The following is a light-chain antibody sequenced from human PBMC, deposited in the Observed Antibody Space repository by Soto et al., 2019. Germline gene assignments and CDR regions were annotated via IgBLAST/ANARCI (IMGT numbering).Light chain of an antibody. CDR1: QSVTSN. Sequence: EIVLTHSSATLSFSPGERATLSCRASQSVTSNALAWYQQKPGQAPRLLIYGVSSRATGIPDRFSGSGSGTDFTLTISSLEPEDFAVYYCQQRSKWPLTFGG. J-gene: IGKJ4*01. CDR3: QQRSKWPLT. V-gene: IGKV3-11*01. CDR2: GVS.